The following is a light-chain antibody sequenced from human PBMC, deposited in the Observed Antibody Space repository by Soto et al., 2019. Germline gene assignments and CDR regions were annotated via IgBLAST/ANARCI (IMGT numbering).Light chain of an antibody. V-gene: IGKV3-20*01. J-gene: IGKJ2*01. Sequence: EIVLAQSPGTLSLSPGERATLSCRASQSVGSTFLAWYQKKPGQAPRLIIYGASSRATGVPDRFSGSGSGTDFTLTISRLEPEDFAVYYCQHYGSSPNTFGQGTKLEIK. CDR2: GAS. CDR3: QHYGSSPNT. CDR1: QSVGSTF.